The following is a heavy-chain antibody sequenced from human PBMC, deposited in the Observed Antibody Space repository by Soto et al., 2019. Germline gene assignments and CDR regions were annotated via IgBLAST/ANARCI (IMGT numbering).Heavy chain of an antibody. CDR1: GGSISSGGYS. D-gene: IGHD4-17*01. J-gene: IGHJ4*02. V-gene: IGHV4-39*01. CDR3: ARLPHYGDPKAGI. CDR2: INYGGSP. Sequence: PSETLSLTCAVSGGSISSGGYSWSWIRQPPGKGLEWIGSINYGGSPYYNPSLKSRVTISVDTSKNQFSLKLSSVTAADTAVYYCARLPHYGDPKAGIWGRGTLVTVSS.